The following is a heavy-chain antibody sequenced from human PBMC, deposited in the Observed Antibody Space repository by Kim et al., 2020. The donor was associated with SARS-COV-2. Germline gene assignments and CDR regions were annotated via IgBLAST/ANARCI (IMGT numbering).Heavy chain of an antibody. D-gene: IGHD2-2*01. J-gene: IGHJ4*02. CDR2: INTNTGIP. CDR1: GYTFSSHA. V-gene: IGHV7-4-1*02. CDR3: TRDRRFCSSTSCYPDYSDT. Sequence: ASVKVSCKASGYTFSSHALNWVRQAPGQAYEWLGWINTNTGIPTHAHGFIGRFDFSLDTSVSTAYLQINSLQADDTAVYYCTRDRRFCSSTSCYPDYSDTWGQGTLVTVSS.